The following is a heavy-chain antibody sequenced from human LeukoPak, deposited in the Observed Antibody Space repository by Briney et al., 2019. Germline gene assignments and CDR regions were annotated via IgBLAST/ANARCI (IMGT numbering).Heavy chain of an antibody. J-gene: IGHJ4*02. CDR3: ARVPGFCSGGSCYF. D-gene: IGHD2-15*01. CDR2: INPNSGGT. V-gene: IGHV1-2*02. CDR1: GYTFTGYY. Sequence: ASVKVSCKASGYTFTGYYMYWVRQAPGQGLEWMGWINPNSGGTNYAQKFQGRVTMTRDTSISTAYMELSRLRSDDTAVYYCARVPGFCSGGSCYFWGQGTLVTVS.